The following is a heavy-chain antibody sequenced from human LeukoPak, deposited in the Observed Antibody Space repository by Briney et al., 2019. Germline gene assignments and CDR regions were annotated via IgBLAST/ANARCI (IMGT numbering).Heavy chain of an antibody. CDR2: ISWNSGSI. J-gene: IGHJ4*02. V-gene: IGHV3-9*01. Sequence: GGSLRLSCAASGFTFNDYAMHWVRQAPGKGLEWVSGISWNSGSIGYADSVKGRFTISRDNAKNSLYLQMNSLRAEDTALYYCAKGPIDYWGQGTLVTVSS. CDR1: GFTFNDYA. CDR3: AKGPIDY.